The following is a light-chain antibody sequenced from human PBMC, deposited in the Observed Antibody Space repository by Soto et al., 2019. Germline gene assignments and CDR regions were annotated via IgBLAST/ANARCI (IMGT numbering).Light chain of an antibody. Sequence: LTQPHSVSESPGKTVTISCTRDSGSIASSYVQWYQQRPGSAPTTVIYEDNQRPSAVPDRFSGSIDISSNSASLTISGLKTEDEADYYCQSYDSSIVVFGGGTKLTVL. V-gene: IGLV6-57*04. CDR2: EDN. CDR1: SGSIASSY. J-gene: IGLJ2*01. CDR3: QSYDSSIVV.